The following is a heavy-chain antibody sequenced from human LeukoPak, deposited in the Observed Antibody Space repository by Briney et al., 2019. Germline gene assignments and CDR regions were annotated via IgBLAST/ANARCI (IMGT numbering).Heavy chain of an antibody. Sequence: SETLSLTCAVYGGSFSGYYWSWIRQPPRKGLEWIGEINHSGSTNYNPSLKSRVTISLDTSKNQFSLKLSSVTAADTAVYYCARGGSSSASSGAEGYWGQGTLVTVSS. CDR3: ARGGSSSASSGAEGY. D-gene: IGHD6-13*01. CDR1: GGSFSGYY. CDR2: INHSGST. V-gene: IGHV4-34*01. J-gene: IGHJ4*02.